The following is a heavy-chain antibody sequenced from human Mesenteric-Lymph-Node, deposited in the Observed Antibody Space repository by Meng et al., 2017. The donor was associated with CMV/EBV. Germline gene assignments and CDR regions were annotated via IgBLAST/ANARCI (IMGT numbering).Heavy chain of an antibody. V-gene: IGHV4-39*01. D-gene: IGHD2-21*01. CDR2: IYYSGST. J-gene: IGHJ4*02. Sequence: SETLSLTCTVSGGSISSSSYYWGWIRQPPGKGLEWIGSIYYSGSTYYNPSLKSRVTISVDTSKNQFSLKLSSVTVADTAVYYCARRYCGGDCYYNYFDYWGQGTLVTVSS. CDR1: GGSISSSSYY. CDR3: ARRYCGGDCYYNYFDY.